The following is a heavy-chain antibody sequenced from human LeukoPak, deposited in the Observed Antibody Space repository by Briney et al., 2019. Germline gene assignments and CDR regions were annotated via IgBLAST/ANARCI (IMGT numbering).Heavy chain of an antibody. CDR1: GFTFSSYG. Sequence: GRSLRLSCAASGFTFSSYGMHWVRQAPGKGLEWVAVISYNGSNKYYADSVKGRFTISRDNSKNTLYLQMNSLRAEDTAVYYCAKLGYCSGGSCSQNDAFDIWGQGTMATVSS. D-gene: IGHD2-15*01. J-gene: IGHJ3*02. CDR2: ISYNGSNK. CDR3: AKLGYCSGGSCSQNDAFDI. V-gene: IGHV3-30*18.